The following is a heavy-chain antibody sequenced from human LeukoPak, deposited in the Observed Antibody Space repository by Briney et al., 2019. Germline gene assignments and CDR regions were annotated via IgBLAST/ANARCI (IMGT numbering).Heavy chain of an antibody. CDR3: ARDPGYSYALDY. V-gene: IGHV3-7*01. CDR1: GFTFSSYW. D-gene: IGHD5-18*01. CDR2: IKEDGSGK. Sequence: GGSLRLSCVASGFTFSSYWMSWVRQAPGKGLEWVANIKEDGSGKYYVDSVKGRFTASRDNAKNSLYLQMNSLTDEDTAVYYCARDPGYSYALDYWGRGTLVTVSS. J-gene: IGHJ4*02.